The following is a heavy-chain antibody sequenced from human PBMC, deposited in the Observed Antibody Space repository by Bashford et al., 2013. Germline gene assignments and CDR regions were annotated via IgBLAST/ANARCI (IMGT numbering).Heavy chain of an antibody. CDR2: IIPIFGTA. Sequence: SVKVSCKASGYTFTSYDINWVRQATGQGLEWMGGIIPIFGTANYAQRFQGRVTIIADESTSTAYMELSSLRSEDTAVYYCASRDIVVVPAVXRVGYYMDVWGKRGPRSPSP. CDR1: GYTFTSYD. D-gene: IGHD2-2*01. CDR3: ASRDIVVVPAVXRVGYYMDV. V-gene: IGHV1-69*13. J-gene: IGHJ6*03.